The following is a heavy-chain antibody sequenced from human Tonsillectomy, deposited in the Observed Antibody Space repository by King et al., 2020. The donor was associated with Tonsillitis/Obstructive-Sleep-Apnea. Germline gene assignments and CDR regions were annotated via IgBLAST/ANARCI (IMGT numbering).Heavy chain of an antibody. V-gene: IGHV3-64*01. J-gene: IGHJ5*02. Sequence: VQLVESGGGLVQPVGSLRLSCAASGFTFSSYAMHWVRQAPGKGLEYVSAISSNGGSTYYANSVKGRFTISRDNSKNTLYLQMGSLRAEDMAVYYCARDRGVNVKGFDPWGQGTLVTVSS. CDR2: ISSNGGST. CDR3: ARDRGVNVKGFDP. CDR1: GFTFSSYA. D-gene: IGHD3-10*01.